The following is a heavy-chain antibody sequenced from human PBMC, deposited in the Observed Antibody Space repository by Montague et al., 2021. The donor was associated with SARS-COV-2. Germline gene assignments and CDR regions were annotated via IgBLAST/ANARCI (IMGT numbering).Heavy chain of an antibody. CDR1: GASMSGSY. CDR3: VREGRSSAYAMDY. D-gene: IGHD3-22*01. CDR2: IYSSGST. V-gene: IGHV4-59*01. J-gene: IGHJ4*02. Sequence: SETLSLTCTVSGASMSGSYWGWVRQPPGKGPDWIGNIYSSGSTHYNPSLKSRVTISVDTSKSQFSLRLTSVTAADTAVYYCVREGRSSAYAMDYWGQGTLVTVSS.